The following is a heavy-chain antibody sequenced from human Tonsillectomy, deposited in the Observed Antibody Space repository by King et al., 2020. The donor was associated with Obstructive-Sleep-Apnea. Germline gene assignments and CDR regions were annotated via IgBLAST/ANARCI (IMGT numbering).Heavy chain of an antibody. V-gene: IGHV4-4*02. D-gene: IGHD3-9*01. CDR2: IYRSGST. CDR1: GDSISSSNW. CDR3: ARAGDWYLYYGMDV. Sequence: QLQESGPGLVKPSGTLSLTCAVSGDSISSSNWWTWVRQPPGKGLEWIGEIYRSGSTNYNPSLKSRVTMSVDKSKNQFSLKLSSVTAADPAVYYCARAGDWYLYYGMDVWGQGTTVTVSS. J-gene: IGHJ6*02.